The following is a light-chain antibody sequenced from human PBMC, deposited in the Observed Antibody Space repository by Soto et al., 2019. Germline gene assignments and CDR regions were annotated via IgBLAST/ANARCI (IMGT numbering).Light chain of an antibody. CDR3: QQYGSSAPNT. V-gene: IGKV3-20*01. CDR1: QSVSSNY. J-gene: IGKJ5*01. CDR2: GAS. Sequence: EIVLTQSPDTLSLSPGEGATLSCRASQSVSSNYLAWYQQKPGQAPRLLIYGASSRATGIPDRLSGSGSGTDFTLTISRLEPEDFAMYYCQQYGSSAPNTFGQGTRLEIE.